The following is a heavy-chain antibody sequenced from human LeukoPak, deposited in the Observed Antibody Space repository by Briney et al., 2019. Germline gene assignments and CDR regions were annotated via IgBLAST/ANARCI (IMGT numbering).Heavy chain of an antibody. J-gene: IGHJ4*02. CDR1: GFTVSSNY. Sequence: GGSLRLSCAASGFTVSSNYMSWVRQAPGKGLEWVSVIYSGGSTYYADSVKGRFTISRDNSKNTLYPQMNSLRAEDTAVYYCARGGYYYDSSGYQFDYWGQGTLVTVSS. CDR2: IYSGGST. V-gene: IGHV3-53*01. D-gene: IGHD3-22*01. CDR3: ARGGYYYDSSGYQFDY.